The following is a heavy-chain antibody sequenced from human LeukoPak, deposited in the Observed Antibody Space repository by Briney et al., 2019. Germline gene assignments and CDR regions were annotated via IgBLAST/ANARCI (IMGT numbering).Heavy chain of an antibody. CDR2: INQGGSVT. Sequence: QTGGSLRLSCAPSGFTFSTAWMTWVRQAPGKGLEWLGNINQGGSVTNYVDSVKGRFSISRDNAKNTMYLQMSSLRVEDTAVYYCARDHHSGALDYWGQGTLATVFS. CDR1: GFTFSTAW. J-gene: IGHJ4*02. D-gene: IGHD1-26*01. V-gene: IGHV3-7*01. CDR3: ARDHHSGALDY.